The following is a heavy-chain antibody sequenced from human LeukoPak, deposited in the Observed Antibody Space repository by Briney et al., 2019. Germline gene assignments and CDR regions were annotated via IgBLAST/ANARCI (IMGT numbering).Heavy chain of an antibody. D-gene: IGHD5-18*01. V-gene: IGHV1-8*03. J-gene: IGHJ6*03. CDR3: ARHRGKLWPPHYYYMDV. CDR1: GYTFTSYD. CDR2: MNPNSGNT. Sequence: ASVKVSCKASGYTFTSYDINWVRQATGQGLEWMGWMNPNSGNTGYAQKFQGRVTITRNTSISTAYMELSSLRSEDTAVYYCARHRGKLWPPHYYYMDVWGKGTTVTVSS.